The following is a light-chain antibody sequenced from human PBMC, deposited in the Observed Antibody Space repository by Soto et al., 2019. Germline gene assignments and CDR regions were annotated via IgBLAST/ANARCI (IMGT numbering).Light chain of an antibody. CDR2: GAS. Sequence: GLPQAPSTLSLSPGERSTVSCTSSQSVSSSLAWYQQKPGQAPRLIIHGASSRATGIPDRFSGSGSGTAFTLTISRLEPEDFAVYYCQQYNTLPPITFGQGTRLE. V-gene: IGKV3-20*01. J-gene: IGKJ5*01. CDR3: QQYNTLPPIT. CDR1: QSVSSS.